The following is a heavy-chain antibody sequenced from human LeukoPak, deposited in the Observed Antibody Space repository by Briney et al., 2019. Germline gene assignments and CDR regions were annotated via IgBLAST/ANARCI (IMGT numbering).Heavy chain of an antibody. D-gene: IGHD1-26*01. Sequence: GGSVRLFCAASGFTFSDYYMSWIRQAPGRGRECVSYISSSGSTIYYADSVKGRLTISRDNAKNSQYLQMNSLRAEDTAVYYCARELLGYYFDYWGQGTLVTVSS. CDR2: ISSSGSTI. V-gene: IGHV3-11*01. CDR3: ARELLGYYFDY. J-gene: IGHJ4*02. CDR1: GFTFSDYY.